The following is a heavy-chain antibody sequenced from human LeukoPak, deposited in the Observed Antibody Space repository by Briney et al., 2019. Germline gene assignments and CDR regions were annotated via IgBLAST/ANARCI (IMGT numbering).Heavy chain of an antibody. D-gene: IGHD3-22*01. CDR3: ARLLVVVIPSSYWYFDL. J-gene: IGHJ2*01. V-gene: IGHV4-59*01. CDR2: IYYSGST. CDR1: GGSISSYY. Sequence: SETLSLTCTVSGGSISSYYWSWIRQPPGKGLEWIGYIYYSGSTNYNPYLKSRVTISVDTSKNQFSLKLSSVTAADTAVYYCARLLVVVIPSSYWYFDLWGRGTLVTVSS.